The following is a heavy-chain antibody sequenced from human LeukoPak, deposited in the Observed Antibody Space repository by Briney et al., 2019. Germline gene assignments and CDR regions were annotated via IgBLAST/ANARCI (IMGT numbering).Heavy chain of an antibody. CDR3: ARDWYCSSTSCYFLDY. J-gene: IGHJ4*02. Sequence: ASVKVSCKASGFTFTSYGISWVRQAPGQGLEWMGWISAYNGNTNYAQKLQERVTMTTDTSTSTAYMELRSLRSDDTAVYYCARDWYCSSTSCYFLDYWGQGTLVTVSS. D-gene: IGHD2-2*01. CDR1: GFTFTSYG. CDR2: ISAYNGNT. V-gene: IGHV1-18*04.